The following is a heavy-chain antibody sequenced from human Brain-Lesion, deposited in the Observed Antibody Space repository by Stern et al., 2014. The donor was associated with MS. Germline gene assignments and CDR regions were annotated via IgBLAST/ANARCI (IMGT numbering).Heavy chain of an antibody. CDR1: GGSISSGGYY. J-gene: IGHJ6*02. CDR3: ARGRVVPGFQYYATDV. Sequence: QVQLVESGPGLVKPSQTLSLSCTVSGGSISSGGYYWSWIRQPAGKGLEWIGRIFNMGRPRSNPPLKSRVTISIDTSKNHFSLRLNSMTAADTAVYYCARGRVVPGFQYYATDVWGQGTTVIVSS. D-gene: IGHD2-2*01. CDR2: IFNMGRP. V-gene: IGHV4-61*02.